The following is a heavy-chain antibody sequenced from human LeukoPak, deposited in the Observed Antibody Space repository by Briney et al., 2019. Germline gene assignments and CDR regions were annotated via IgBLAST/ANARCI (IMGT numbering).Heavy chain of an antibody. D-gene: IGHD4-23*01. CDR1: GGSISSGSYY. CDR3: ARYVIGRYGGNVDY. Sequence: PSQTLSLTCTVSGGSISSGSYYWSWIRQPAGKGLEWIGRIYTSGSTNYNPSLKSRVTISVDTSKNQFSLKLSSVTAADTAVYYCARYVIGRYGGNVDYWGQGTLVTVSS. V-gene: IGHV4-61*02. CDR2: IYTSGST. J-gene: IGHJ4*02.